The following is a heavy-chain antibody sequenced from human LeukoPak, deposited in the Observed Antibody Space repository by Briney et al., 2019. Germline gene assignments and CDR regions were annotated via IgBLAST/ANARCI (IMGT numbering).Heavy chain of an antibody. D-gene: IGHD6-25*01. Sequence: AASVKVSCKASGYTFTSYDINWVRQATGQGLEWMGWMNPNSGNTGYAQKFQGRVTMTRNTSISTAYMELSSLRSEDTAVYYCAASGSPYYCYYYMDVWGKGTTVTVSS. CDR1: GYTFTSYD. CDR3: AASGSPYYCYYYMDV. V-gene: IGHV1-8*01. CDR2: MNPNSGNT. J-gene: IGHJ6*03.